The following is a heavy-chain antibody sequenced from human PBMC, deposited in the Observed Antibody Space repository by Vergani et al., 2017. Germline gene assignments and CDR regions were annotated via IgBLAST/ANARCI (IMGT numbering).Heavy chain of an antibody. Sequence: QVQLQESGPGLVKPSQTLSLTCTVSGASMSSVGYYWIWIRQSAGKRLEWIGDSLCSGTANYNPSFQGRVSMSVATSKNQFYLPLSSVNATDTAVYYCARGSSTAGYSGPDSWGQGTRVTVSS. J-gene: IGHJ4*02. V-gene: IGHV4-61*02. D-gene: IGHD1-26*01. CDR3: ARGSSTAGYSGPDS. CDR2: SLCSGTA. CDR1: GASMSSVGYY.